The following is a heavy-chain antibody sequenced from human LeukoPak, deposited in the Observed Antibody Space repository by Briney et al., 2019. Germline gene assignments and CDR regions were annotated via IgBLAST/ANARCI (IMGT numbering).Heavy chain of an antibody. J-gene: IGHJ4*02. CDR1: GFTFSSYA. V-gene: IGHV3-30*04. D-gene: IGHD1-7*01. CDR3: AREGTPSY. CDR2: ISYDGSNK. Sequence: GGSLRLSCAASGFTFSSYAMHWVRQAPGKGLEWVAVISYDGSNKYYADSVKGRFTISRDNAKNSLYLQMNSLRAEDTAVYYCAREGTPSYWGQGTLVTVSS.